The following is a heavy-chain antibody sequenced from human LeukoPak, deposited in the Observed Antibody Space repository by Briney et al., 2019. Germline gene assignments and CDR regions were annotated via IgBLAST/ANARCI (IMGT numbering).Heavy chain of an antibody. Sequence: GGSLRLSCAASGFTFSSYSIHWVRQAPGKGLEWVAVISYDGSNKYYADSVKGRFTISRDNSKNTLYLQMNSLRAEDTAVYYCAKDFLGGYYDSSGYLPYYMDVWGKGTTVTVSS. D-gene: IGHD3-22*01. CDR2: ISYDGSNK. CDR1: GFTFSSYS. V-gene: IGHV3-30*18. J-gene: IGHJ6*03. CDR3: AKDFLGGYYDSSGYLPYYMDV.